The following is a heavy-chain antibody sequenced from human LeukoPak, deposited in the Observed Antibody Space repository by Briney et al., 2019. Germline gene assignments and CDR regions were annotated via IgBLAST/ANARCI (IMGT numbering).Heavy chain of an antibody. J-gene: IGHJ4*02. D-gene: IGHD3-16*01. Sequence: ASVKVSCKASGGTFSSYAISWVRQAPGQGLEWMGWVNPSSGATYSLQNFQGRVTMTRDTSISTASMELSRLTFDDTAIFYCARGAWGFDSWGQGTLVTVSS. CDR3: ARGAWGFDS. CDR1: GGTFSSYA. V-gene: IGHV1-2*02. CDR2: VNPSSGAT.